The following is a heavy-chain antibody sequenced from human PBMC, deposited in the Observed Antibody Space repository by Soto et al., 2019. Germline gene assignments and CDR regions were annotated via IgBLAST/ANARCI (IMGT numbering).Heavy chain of an antibody. CDR3: ARGFRVAATRWWFDP. Sequence: QVQLVQSGAEVKKPGASVKVSCKASGYTFTSYDISWARQAPGQGLEWMGWISTYNGNTNYAQKLQGRVTMTTDTSTSTAYMELRSPRSDDTAVYYCARGFRVAATRWWFDPWGQGTLVTVSS. CDR2: ISTYNGNT. D-gene: IGHD2-15*01. J-gene: IGHJ5*02. V-gene: IGHV1-18*01. CDR1: GYTFTSYD.